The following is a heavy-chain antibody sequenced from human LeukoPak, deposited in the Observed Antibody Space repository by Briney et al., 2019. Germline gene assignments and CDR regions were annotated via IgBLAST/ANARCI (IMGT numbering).Heavy chain of an antibody. CDR1: GFTFSNYE. Sequence: GESLKISCAASGFTFSNYEMNWVRQAPGKGLEWVSYVSTGGSTIYYADSVKGRSTVSRDNAKNSLYLQMNSLRAEDTAVYYCARDTTDDYGDYYFDYWGQGTLVTVSS. CDR3: ARDTTDDYGDYYFDY. D-gene: IGHD4-17*01. CDR2: VSTGGSTI. J-gene: IGHJ4*02. V-gene: IGHV3-48*03.